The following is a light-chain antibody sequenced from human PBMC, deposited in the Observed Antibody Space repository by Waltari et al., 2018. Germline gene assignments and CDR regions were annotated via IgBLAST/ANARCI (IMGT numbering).Light chain of an antibody. Sequence: DIVMTQSPDSLPVSLGERATINCKSRQNLLFRSTNKNYLAWYQQKPGQPPKLLFYWASTRESGVPDRFSGSGSGTDFTLTISSLQAEDVAVYYCQQYFSVPETFGQGTKLEIK. CDR3: QQYFSVPET. J-gene: IGKJ2*01. V-gene: IGKV4-1*01. CDR2: WAS. CDR1: QNLLFRSTNKNY.